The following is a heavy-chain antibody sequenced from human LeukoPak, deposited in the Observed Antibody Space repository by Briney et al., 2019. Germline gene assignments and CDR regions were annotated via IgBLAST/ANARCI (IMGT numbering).Heavy chain of an antibody. V-gene: IGHV1-18*01. D-gene: IGHD2-15*01. CDR2: ISAYNGNT. CDR3: ARDWVTRYCSGGSCYSSPPFDY. J-gene: IGHJ4*02. Sequence: GASVKVSCKASGYTFTSYGISWVRQAPGQGLEWMGWISAYNGNTNYAQKLQGRVTMTTDTSTSTAYMELRSLRSDDTAVYYCARDWVTRYCSGGSCYSSPPFDYWGQGTLVTVSS. CDR1: GYTFTSYG.